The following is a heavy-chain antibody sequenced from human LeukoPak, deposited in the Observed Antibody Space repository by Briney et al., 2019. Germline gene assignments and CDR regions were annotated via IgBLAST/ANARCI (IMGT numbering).Heavy chain of an antibody. CDR3: AREGVAARPEENWFDP. D-gene: IGHD6-6*01. V-gene: IGHV6-1*01. CDR2: TYYRSKWYN. CDR1: GDSVSSNSAA. Sequence: SQTLSLTCAISGDSVSSNSAAWNWIRQSPSRGLEWLGRTYYRSKWYNDYAVSVKSRITINPDTSKNQSSLQLNSVTPEDTAVYYCAREGVAARPEENWFDPWGQGTLVTVSS. J-gene: IGHJ5*02.